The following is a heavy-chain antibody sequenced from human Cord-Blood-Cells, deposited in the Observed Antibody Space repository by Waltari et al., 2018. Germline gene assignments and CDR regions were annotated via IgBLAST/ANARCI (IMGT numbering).Heavy chain of an antibody. J-gene: IGHJ2*01. D-gene: IGHD7-27*01. CDR2: IYSGGST. CDR1: GFTVSSNY. Sequence: EVQLVESGGGLIQPGGSLRLSCAASGFTVSSNYMSWVRQAPGKGLEWVSVIYSGGSTYYADSVKGRFTISRDNSKNTLYLQMNSLRAEDTAVYYCARAPPGWGSPLHWYFDLWGRDTLVTVSS. CDR3: ARAPPGWGSPLHWYFDL. V-gene: IGHV3-53*01.